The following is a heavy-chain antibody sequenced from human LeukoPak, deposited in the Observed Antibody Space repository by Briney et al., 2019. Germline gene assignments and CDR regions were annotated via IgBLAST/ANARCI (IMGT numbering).Heavy chain of an antibody. CDR1: GFTFSSYG. V-gene: IGHV3-30*02. CDR3: AKAGTPALFNYYMDV. J-gene: IGHJ6*03. Sequence: GGSLRLSCAASGFTFSSYGMHWVRQAPGKGLEWVAFIRYDGSNKYYADSVKGRFTISRDNSKNTLYLQMNSLRAEDTAVYYCAKAGTPALFNYYMDVWGKGTTVTVSS. CDR2: IRYDGSNK. D-gene: IGHD1-1*01.